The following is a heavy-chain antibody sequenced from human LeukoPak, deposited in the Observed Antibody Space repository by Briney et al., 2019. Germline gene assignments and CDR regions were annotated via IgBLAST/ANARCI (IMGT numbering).Heavy chain of an antibody. D-gene: IGHD1-1*01. CDR2: IYYHENT. CDR1: GGSISRSSDY. CDR3: ARRAYSAAYWKHFDY. J-gene: IGHJ4*02. V-gene: IGHV4-39*01. Sequence: SETLSLTCTVSGGSISRSSDYWGWIRQAPGKELEWIGSIYYHENTYYNSSLKSRVTISVDTSKNQFSLKLNSVTAADTAVYFCARRAYSAAYWKHFDYWGQGTLVTVSS.